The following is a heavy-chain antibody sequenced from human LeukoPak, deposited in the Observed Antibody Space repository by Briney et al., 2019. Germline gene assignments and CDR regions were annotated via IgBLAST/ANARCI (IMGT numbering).Heavy chain of an antibody. Sequence: PGGSLRLSCAASGFTFSNYWMHWVRQAPGKGLVWVSRIKSDGSTTSYAESVEGRFTISRDNAKNTLYLQMSSLRADDTAVYYCARDGESTESWTWFDPWGQGTLVTVSS. D-gene: IGHD7-27*01. V-gene: IGHV3-74*01. CDR2: IKSDGSTT. CDR1: GFTFSNYW. J-gene: IGHJ5*02. CDR3: ARDGESTESWTWFDP.